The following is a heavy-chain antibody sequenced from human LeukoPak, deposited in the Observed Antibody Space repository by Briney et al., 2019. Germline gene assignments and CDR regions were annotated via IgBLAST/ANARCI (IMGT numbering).Heavy chain of an antibody. Sequence: GGSLRLSCAASGFTFSDYYMSWIRQAPGKGLEWVSYISSSGSTIYYADSVKGRFTISRDNAKNSLYLQMNSPRAEDTAVYYCASYGEWIDAFDIWGQGTMVTVSS. D-gene: IGHD3-10*01. V-gene: IGHV3-11*01. J-gene: IGHJ3*02. CDR1: GFTFSDYY. CDR2: ISSSGSTI. CDR3: ASYGEWIDAFDI.